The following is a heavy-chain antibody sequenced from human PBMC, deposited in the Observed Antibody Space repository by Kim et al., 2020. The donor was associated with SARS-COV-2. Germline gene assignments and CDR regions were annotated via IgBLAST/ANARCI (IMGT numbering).Heavy chain of an antibody. CDR1: GFTFSSYE. CDR2: ISSSGSTI. V-gene: IGHV3-48*03. CDR3: ARDAPDYGSGSLDY. Sequence: GGSLRLSCAASGFTFSSYEMNWVRQAPGKGLEWVSYISSSGSTIYYADSVMGRFTISRDNAKNSLYLQMNSLRAEDTAVYYCARDAPDYGSGSLDYWGQGTLVTVSS. D-gene: IGHD3-10*01. J-gene: IGHJ4*02.